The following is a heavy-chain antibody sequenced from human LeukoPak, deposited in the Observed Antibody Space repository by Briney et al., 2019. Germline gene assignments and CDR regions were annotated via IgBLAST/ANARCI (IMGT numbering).Heavy chain of an antibody. V-gene: IGHV4-39*07. J-gene: IGHJ3*02. D-gene: IGHD1-26*01. CDR3: ARAQYSGSYLDAFDI. Sequence: SETLSLTCTVSGGSISSSSYYWGWIRQPPGKGLEWIGSIYYSGSTYYNPSLKSRVTISVDTSKNQFSLKLSSVTAADTAVYYCARAQYSGSYLDAFDIWGQGTMVTVSS. CDR1: GGSISSSSYY. CDR2: IYYSGST.